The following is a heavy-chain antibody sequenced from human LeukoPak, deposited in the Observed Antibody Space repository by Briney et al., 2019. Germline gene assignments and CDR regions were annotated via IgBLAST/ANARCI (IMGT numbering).Heavy chain of an antibody. CDR1: GGSISSSSYY. D-gene: IGHD3-10*01. J-gene: IGHJ4*02. CDR2: IYYSGST. Sequence: PSETLSLTCTVSGGSISSSSYYWGWIRQPPGKGLEWIGSIYYSGSTYYNPSLKSRVTISVDTSKNQFSLKLSSVTAADTAVYYCARRNYYGSGSYYFLDYWGQGTLVTVSS. V-gene: IGHV4-39*01. CDR3: ARRNYYGSGSYYFLDY.